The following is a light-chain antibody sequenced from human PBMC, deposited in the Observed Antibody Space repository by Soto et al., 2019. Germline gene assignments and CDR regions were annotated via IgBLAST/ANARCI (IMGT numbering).Light chain of an antibody. Sequence: SYELTQPPSVSVAPGQTARITCGGNNIGSKSVHWYQEKPGQAPVLVVYDYSDRPSGIPERFSGSNSGNTATLTISRVEAGDEADYYCQVWDSSSDPWVFGGGTQLTVL. CDR2: DYS. J-gene: IGLJ3*02. CDR1: NIGSKS. V-gene: IGLV3-21*02. CDR3: QVWDSSSDPWV.